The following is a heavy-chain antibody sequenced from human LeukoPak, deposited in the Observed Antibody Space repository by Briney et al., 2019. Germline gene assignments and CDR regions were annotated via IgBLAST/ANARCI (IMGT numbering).Heavy chain of an antibody. J-gene: IGHJ4*02. CDR2: INHSGST. D-gene: IGHD2-2*01. Sequence: SETLSLTCAVYGGSFSGYYWSWIRQPPGKGLEWIGEINHSGSTNYNPSLKSRVTISVDTSKNQFSLKLSSVTAADTAVYYCARFLGVVVPAALGLYYFDYWGQGTLVTVSS. V-gene: IGHV4-34*01. CDR3: ARFLGVVVPAALGLYYFDY. CDR1: GGSFSGYY.